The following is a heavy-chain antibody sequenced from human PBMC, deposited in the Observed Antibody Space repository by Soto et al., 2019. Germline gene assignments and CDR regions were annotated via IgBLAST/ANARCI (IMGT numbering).Heavy chain of an antibody. Sequence: SETLSLTCAVDGGYFSGYDWSWIRQHPGKGLEWIGEINHSGSTNYNPSLKSRVTISVDTSKNQFSLKLSSVTAADTAVYYCASGIAVAGTRFDPWGQGTLVTVSS. CDR2: INHSGST. V-gene: IGHV4-34*01. CDR3: ASGIAVAGTRFDP. CDR1: GGYFSGYD. D-gene: IGHD6-19*01. J-gene: IGHJ5*02.